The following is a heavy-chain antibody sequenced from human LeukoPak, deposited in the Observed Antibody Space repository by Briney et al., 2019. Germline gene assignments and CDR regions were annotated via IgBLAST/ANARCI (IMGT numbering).Heavy chain of an antibody. D-gene: IGHD2-2*01. CDR2: IYYSGST. CDR3: ARGRRSSTSCYGFDP. V-gene: IGHV4-59*01. Sequence: YPSETLSLTCTVSGGSISSYYWSWIRQPPGKGLEWLGYIYYSGSTNYNPSLKSRVTISVDTSKNQFSLKLSSVTAADTAVYYCARGRRSSTSCYGFDPWGQGTLVTVSS. CDR1: GGSISSYY. J-gene: IGHJ5*02.